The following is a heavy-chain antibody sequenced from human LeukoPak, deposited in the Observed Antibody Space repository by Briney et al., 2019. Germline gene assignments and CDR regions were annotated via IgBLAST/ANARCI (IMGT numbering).Heavy chain of an antibody. CDR1: GYIFTSYS. Sequence: GESLKISCKGSGYIFTSYSIAWVRQMPGKGLEWMGVIYPYDSEIRYSPSFQGQVTISADKSISTAYLQWSSLKASDTAMYYCARHIAPGYNSGWYFDYWGQGTLVTVSS. CDR3: ARHIAPGYNSGWYFDY. CDR2: IYPYDSEI. J-gene: IGHJ4*02. D-gene: IGHD6-19*01. V-gene: IGHV5-51*01.